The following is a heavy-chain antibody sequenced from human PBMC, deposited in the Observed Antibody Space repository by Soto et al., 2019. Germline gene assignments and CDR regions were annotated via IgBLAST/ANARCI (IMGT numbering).Heavy chain of an antibody. J-gene: IGHJ6*02. CDR2: IYSGGST. Sequence: GGSLRLSCAASGFTVSSNYMSWVRQAPGKGLEWVSVIYSGGSTYYADSVKGRFTISRDNSKNTLYLQMNSLRAEDTAVYYCARDGLRYFDWSLQTPAYYYYGMDVWGQGTTVTVSS. V-gene: IGHV3-53*01. CDR3: ARDGLRYFDWSLQTPAYYYYGMDV. CDR1: GFTVSSNY. D-gene: IGHD3-9*01.